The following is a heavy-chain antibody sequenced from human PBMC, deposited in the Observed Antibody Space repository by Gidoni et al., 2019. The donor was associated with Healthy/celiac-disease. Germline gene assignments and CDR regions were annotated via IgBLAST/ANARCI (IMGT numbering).Heavy chain of an antibody. J-gene: IGHJ4*02. CDR1: GFTFSSYS. V-gene: IGHV3-21*01. CDR3: ARDPGIAAADPPH. D-gene: IGHD6-13*01. CDR2: ISSSSSYI. Sequence: EVQLVESGGGLVKPGGSLRLSCAASGFTFSSYSMNWVRQAPGKGLEWVSSISSSSSYIYYADSVKGRFTISRDNAKNSLYLQMNSLRAEDTAVYYCARDPGIAAADPPHWGQGTLVTVSS.